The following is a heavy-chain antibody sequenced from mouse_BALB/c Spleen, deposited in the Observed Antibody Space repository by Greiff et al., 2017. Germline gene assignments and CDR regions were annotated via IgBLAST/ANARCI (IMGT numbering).Heavy chain of an antibody. CDR3: ARDGLLRLRRYFDV. V-gene: IGHV2-9*02. J-gene: IGHJ1*01. CDR2: IWAGGST. D-gene: IGHD1-2*01. Sequence: VQLQESGPGLVAPSQSLSITCTVSGFSLTSYGVHWVRQPPGKGLEWLGVIWAGGSTNYNSALMSRLSISKDNSKSQVFLKMNSLQTDDTAMYYCARDGLLRLRRYFDVWGAGTTVTVSS. CDR1: GFSLTSYG.